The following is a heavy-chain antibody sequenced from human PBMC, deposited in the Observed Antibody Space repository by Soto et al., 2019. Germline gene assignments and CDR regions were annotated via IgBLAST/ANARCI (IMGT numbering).Heavy chain of an antibody. J-gene: IGHJ4*02. CDR3: AINHTWAATIVDY. V-gene: IGHV3-21*01. Sequence: EVQLVESGGGLVKPGGSLRLSCAASGFTFSSYSMNWVRQAPGKGLEWVASISSSSSYIYYADSVKGRFTISRDNAKNSLYLQMNSLRAEDTAVYYCAINHTWAATIVDYWGQGTLVTVSS. CDR2: ISSSSSYI. CDR1: GFTFSSYS. D-gene: IGHD5-12*01.